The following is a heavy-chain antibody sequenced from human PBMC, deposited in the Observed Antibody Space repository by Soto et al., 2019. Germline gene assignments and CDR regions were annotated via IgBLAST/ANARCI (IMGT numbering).Heavy chain of an antibody. CDR2: INHSGST. CDR3: ARRYTDNYYYYMDV. Sequence: ETLSLTCAVYGGSFSGYYWSWIRQPPGKGLEWIGEINHSGSTNYNPSLKSRVTISVDTSKNQFSLKLSSVTAADTAVYYCARRYTDNYYYYMDVWGKGTTVTVSS. J-gene: IGHJ6*03. V-gene: IGHV4-34*01. D-gene: IGHD5-18*01. CDR1: GGSFSGYY.